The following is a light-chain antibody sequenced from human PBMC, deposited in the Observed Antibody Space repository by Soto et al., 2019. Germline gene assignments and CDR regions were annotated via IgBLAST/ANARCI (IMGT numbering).Light chain of an antibody. V-gene: IGLV2-14*03. Sequence: QSALTQPASVSGSPGQSITISCTGTSSDVGGFNYVSWYQQHPGKAPKLMIYDVTTRPSGVSYRFSGSKSGNTASLTISGLQAEDEADYYCNSYTSSSTHVFGAGTQLTVL. CDR3: NSYTSSSTHV. CDR2: DVT. J-gene: IGLJ7*01. CDR1: SSDVGGFNY.